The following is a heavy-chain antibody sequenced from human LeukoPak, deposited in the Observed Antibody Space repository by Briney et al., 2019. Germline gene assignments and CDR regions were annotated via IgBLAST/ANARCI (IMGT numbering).Heavy chain of an antibody. J-gene: IGHJ3*02. CDR3: ATLKGQFGLTNDASDI. V-gene: IGHV1-24*01. D-gene: IGHD3-16*01. CDR1: GYTLTELS. Sequence: ASVKVSCKVSGYTLTELSMHWVRQAPGKGLEWMGGFDPEDGETIYAQKFQGRVTMTEDTSTDTAYMELSSLRSEDTAVYYCATLKGQFGLTNDASDIWGQGTMVTVSS. CDR2: FDPEDGET.